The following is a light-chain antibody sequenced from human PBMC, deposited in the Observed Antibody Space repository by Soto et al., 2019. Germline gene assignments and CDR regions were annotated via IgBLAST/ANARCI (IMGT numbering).Light chain of an antibody. V-gene: IGKV3-11*01. CDR3: QQRTNWPRT. Sequence: ENLFTQSPATPSFSPGGRPTLPCRASQSVSNYLAWYQHKTGQXPRXXIYDASNRATGIPDRFSGSVSGTDLTITISSLEPEDGEAYYGQQRTNWPRTFGQGTKVDIK. J-gene: IGKJ1*01. CDR2: DAS. CDR1: QSVSNY.